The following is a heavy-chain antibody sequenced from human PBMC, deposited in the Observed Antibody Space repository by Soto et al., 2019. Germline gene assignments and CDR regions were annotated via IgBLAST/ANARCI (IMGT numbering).Heavy chain of an antibody. D-gene: IGHD5-18*01. CDR3: AKDQYSYGYGEDSFDC. J-gene: IGHJ4*02. CDR1: GFSFVDYA. Sequence: EVQLLESGGGRLQPGGSRRPSFLASGFSFVDYAMTWVPQAPGRGRGWVSVISGSGGSKYYADAVRGRFTISRDHSKNTLFLQMDSLRVEDTAIYYCAKDQYSYGYGEDSFDCWGQGTLVTVSS. V-gene: IGHV3-23*01. CDR2: ISGSGGSK.